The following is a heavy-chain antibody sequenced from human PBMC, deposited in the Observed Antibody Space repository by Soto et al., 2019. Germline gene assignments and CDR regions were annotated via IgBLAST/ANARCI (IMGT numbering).Heavy chain of an antibody. J-gene: IGHJ4*02. CDR1: GFTFSNYW. Sequence: EVQLVESGGGLVQPGGSLRLSCAASGFTFSNYWMSWVRQAPGKGLEWVANIKEDGSEKYYVDYVKGRFTLSRDNAKNSLYLQMNSLRAEDTAVYYCVRVGRLGGYWGQGTLVTVSS. D-gene: IGHD3-16*01. CDR3: VRVGRLGGY. V-gene: IGHV3-7*03. CDR2: IKEDGSEK.